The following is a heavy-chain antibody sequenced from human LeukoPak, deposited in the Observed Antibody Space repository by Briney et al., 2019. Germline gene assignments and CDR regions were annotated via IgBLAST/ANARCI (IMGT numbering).Heavy chain of an antibody. Sequence: ASVKVSCKASGYNIHWVRQAPGQGLEWMGMIDPGGGGTNYAQQFQGRVTMTRDTSTSTVYMGLSSLRSEDTAVYYCAREKGTTCDFDYWGQGTLVTVSS. D-gene: IGHD1-1*01. J-gene: IGHJ4*02. CDR1: GYN. V-gene: IGHV1-46*01. CDR2: IDPGGGGT. CDR3: AREKGTTCDFDY.